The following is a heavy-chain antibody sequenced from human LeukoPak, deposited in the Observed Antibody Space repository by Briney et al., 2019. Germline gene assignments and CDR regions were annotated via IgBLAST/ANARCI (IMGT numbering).Heavy chain of an antibody. CDR1: GYTFTSYY. D-gene: IGHD2-15*01. V-gene: IGHV1-46*01. Sequence: GASVKVCCKASGYTFTSYYIHWVRQAPGQGLEWMGIITPSGCSTSYAQKFQGRVTMTRDTSTSTVYMELSSLRSEDTAAYYCARGATVVAATGAFDIWGQGTMVTVSS. CDR2: ITPSGCST. J-gene: IGHJ3*02. CDR3: ARGATVVAATGAFDI.